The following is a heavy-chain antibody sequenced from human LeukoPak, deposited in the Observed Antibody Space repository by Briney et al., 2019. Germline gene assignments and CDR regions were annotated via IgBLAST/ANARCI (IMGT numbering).Heavy chain of an antibody. V-gene: IGHV3-33*08. CDR1: GFTFSNYA. J-gene: IGHJ3*02. CDR2: IWHGGSSQ. CDR3: ARERSDGSGFQDAFDI. D-gene: IGHD3-22*01. Sequence: GRSLRLSCAASGFTFSNYAVHWVRQAPGKGLEWVAVIWHGGSSQDYGDSVKGRFIVSRDNSKNTMDLQMNSLRAEDTAVYYCARERSDGSGFQDAFDIWGQGTMVTVSS.